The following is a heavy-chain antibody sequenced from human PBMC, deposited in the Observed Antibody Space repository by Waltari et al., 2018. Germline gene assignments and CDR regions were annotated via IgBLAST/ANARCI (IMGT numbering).Heavy chain of an antibody. CDR3: ARQKAQENDY. V-gene: IGHV1-2*02. J-gene: IGHJ4*02. CDR1: GYTFTGYY. CDR2: IKHKSGGT. D-gene: IGHD6-6*01. Sequence: QVQLVQSGAEVKKPGASVKVSCKASGYTFTGYYMHWVRQAPGQGLEWMGWIKHKSGGTKYEQKCQGRVTMTRETSISTAYMELSRLRSDDTAVYYCARQKAQENDYWGQGTLVTVSS.